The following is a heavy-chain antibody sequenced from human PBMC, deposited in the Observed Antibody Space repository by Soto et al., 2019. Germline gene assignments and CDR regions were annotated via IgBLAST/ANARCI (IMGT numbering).Heavy chain of an antibody. J-gene: IGHJ3*02. CDR3: ARGSLGVVIGAFDI. CDR2: ISYDGSNK. V-gene: IGHV3-30-3*01. Sequence: GGSLRLSCAASGFTFSSYAMHWVRQAPGKGLEWVAVISYDGSNKYYADSVKGRFTISRDNSKNTLYLQMNSLRAEDTAVYYCARGSLGVVIGAFDIWGQGTMVTVSS. D-gene: IGHD3-3*01. CDR1: GFTFSSYA.